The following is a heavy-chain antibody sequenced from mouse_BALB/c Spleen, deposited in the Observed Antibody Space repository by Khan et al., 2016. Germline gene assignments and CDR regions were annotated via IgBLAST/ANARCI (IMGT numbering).Heavy chain of an antibody. Sequence: QIQLVQSGAELMKPGASVKISCKATGYTFSDSWIEWLKQRPGHGLEWIGEILPGSGNPNYNEKYKGKATFTADTSSNTAYMQLSSLTSEASVVYYCARGGDNPFCDYWGQGTTLTVSS. V-gene: IGHV1-9*01. CDR2: ILPGSGNP. CDR1: GYTFSDSW. D-gene: IGHD1-3*01. J-gene: IGHJ2*01. CDR3: ARGGDNPFCDY.